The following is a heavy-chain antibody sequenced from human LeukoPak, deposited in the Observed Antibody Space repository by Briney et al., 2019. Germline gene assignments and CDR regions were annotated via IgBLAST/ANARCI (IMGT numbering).Heavy chain of an antibody. J-gene: IGHJ6*02. CDR3: ARDWLPITGGYDMDV. CDR1: GYTFTSYA. V-gene: IGHV1-3*01. CDR2: ISAGNGNT. D-gene: IGHD3-3*01. Sequence: ASVKVSCKASGYTFTSYAIHWVRQAPGQRLEWMGWISAGNGNTKYSQKFQGRVTITRDTSASTAYMELSSLRSEDTAVYYCARDWLPITGGYDMDVWGQGTTVTVSS.